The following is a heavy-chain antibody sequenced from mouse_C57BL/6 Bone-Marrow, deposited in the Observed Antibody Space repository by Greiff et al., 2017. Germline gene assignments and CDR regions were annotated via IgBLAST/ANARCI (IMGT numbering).Heavy chain of an antibody. Sequence: QVQLQQPGAELVKPGASVKLSYWMHWVKQRPGQGLEWIGMIHPNSGSTNYNEKFKSKATLTVDKSSSTAYMQLSRLTSEDSAVYYCARWRLLRWYFDVSGTGTTVTVSS. CDR3: ARWRLLRWYFDV. V-gene: IGHV1-64*01. J-gene: IGHJ1*03. CDR2: IHPNSGST. D-gene: IGHD1-1*01. CDR1: W.